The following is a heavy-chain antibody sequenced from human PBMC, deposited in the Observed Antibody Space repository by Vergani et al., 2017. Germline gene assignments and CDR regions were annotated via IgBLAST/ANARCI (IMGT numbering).Heavy chain of an antibody. V-gene: IGHV4-61*02. CDR3: AKQYASGSYKH. D-gene: IGHD3-10*01. Sequence: QVHLHEAGPGLVKPSQTLSLTCTVSGASITSGSFYWSWIRQPAGKGLEWIGRIHASGTTYYNPSLKSRVTISIDTSKNQFSLKLTSVTATDTAMYYCAKQYASGSYKHWGQGTLVTVSS. CDR1: GASITSGSFY. J-gene: IGHJ4*02. CDR2: IHASGTT.